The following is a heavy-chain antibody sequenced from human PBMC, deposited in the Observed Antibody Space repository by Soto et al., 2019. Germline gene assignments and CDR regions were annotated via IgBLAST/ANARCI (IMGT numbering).Heavy chain of an antibody. CDR1: GFTFSSYA. CDR3: AKEKGGPGSVIAVAGPFDY. J-gene: IGHJ4*02. Sequence: GGSLRLSCAASGFTFSSYAMSWVRQAPGKGLEWVSAISGSGGSTYYADSVKGRFTISRDNSKNTLYLQMNSLRAEDTAVYYCAKEKGGPGSVIAVAGPFDYWGQGTLVTVSS. CDR2: ISGSGGST. V-gene: IGHV3-23*01. D-gene: IGHD6-19*01.